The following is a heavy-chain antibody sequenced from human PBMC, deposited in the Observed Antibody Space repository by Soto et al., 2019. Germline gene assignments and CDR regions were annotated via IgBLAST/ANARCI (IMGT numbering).Heavy chain of an antibody. D-gene: IGHD2-2*01. V-gene: IGHV1-69*13. Sequence: SVKVSCKASGGTFSSYAISWVRQAPGQGLEWMGGIIPIFGTANYAQEFQGRVTITADESTSTAYMELSSLRSEDTAVYYCARGQNIVVVPGGVYYYGMDVWGQGTTVTVSS. CDR2: IIPIFGTA. CDR3: ARGQNIVVVPGGVYYYGMDV. J-gene: IGHJ6*02. CDR1: GGTFSSYA.